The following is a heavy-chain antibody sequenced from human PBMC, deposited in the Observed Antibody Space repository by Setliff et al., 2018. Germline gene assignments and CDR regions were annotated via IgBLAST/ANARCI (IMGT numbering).Heavy chain of an antibody. CDR2: IGGKPDNYAT. J-gene: IGHJ5*02. Sequence: PGGSLRLSCLASGFTFSGSAIHWVRQASGKGLEWIGQIGGKPDNYATKYGASAKGRFIIARDDSKKTAYLQMSSLEAEDTAMYYCLLPCTSGWYNWFDPWGQGTLVTVSS. D-gene: IGHD6-19*01. CDR3: LLPCTSGWYNWFDP. V-gene: IGHV3-73*01. CDR1: GFTFSGSA.